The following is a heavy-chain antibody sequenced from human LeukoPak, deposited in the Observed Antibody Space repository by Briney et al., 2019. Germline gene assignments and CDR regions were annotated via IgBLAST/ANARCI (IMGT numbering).Heavy chain of an antibody. D-gene: IGHD2-2*02. CDR3: ARGSASLTRDCSSTSCYSYYYYYMDV. CDR2: XDXSXX. Sequence: XDXSXXXXXDSVKGRFTISRDNAKNSLYLQMNSLRAEDTAVYYCARGSASLTRDCSSTSCYSYYYYYMDVWGKGTTVTVSS. J-gene: IGHJ6*03. V-gene: IGHV3-7*01.